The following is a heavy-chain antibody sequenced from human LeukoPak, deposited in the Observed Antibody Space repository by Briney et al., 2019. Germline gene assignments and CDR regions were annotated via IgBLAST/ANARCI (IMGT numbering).Heavy chain of an antibody. J-gene: IGHJ4*02. V-gene: IGHV3-23*01. Sequence: QTGGSLRLSCAASGFTFSNYAMSWVRQAPGKGLEWVSTFSGSGGNTYYADSVKGRFTISRDNSKNTLYLQMNSLSVEDTALYYCARGADQKSSGWHYYFDYWGQGTLVTVSS. CDR1: GFTFSNYA. CDR3: ARGADQKSSGWHYYFDY. CDR2: FSGSGGNT. D-gene: IGHD6-19*01.